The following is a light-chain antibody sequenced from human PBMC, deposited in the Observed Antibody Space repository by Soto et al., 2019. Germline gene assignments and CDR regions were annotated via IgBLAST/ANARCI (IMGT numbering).Light chain of an antibody. CDR1: QSITTY. V-gene: IGKV1-39*01. J-gene: IGKJ4*01. Sequence: DIQMTRSPSSLSASVGDSVTITCRASQSITTYLNWYQQKPGQAPNLLIYTTSTLKSGVPSRFSGSGSGTDFTLTISTLRPEDFATYFCQQAHSTPVTFGGGTKLEI. CDR2: TTS. CDR3: QQAHSTPVT.